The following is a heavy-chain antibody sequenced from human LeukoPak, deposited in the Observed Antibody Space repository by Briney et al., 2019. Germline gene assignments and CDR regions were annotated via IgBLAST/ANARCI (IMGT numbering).Heavy chain of an antibody. CDR2: IKQDGSEK. Sequence: GGSLRLSCAASGFTFSSYWMSWVRQAPGKGLEWVANIKQDGSEKYYVDSVKGRFTISRDNAKNSLYLQMNSLRAEDTAVYYCARDKYDFWSGYPLGPYFDYWGQGTLVTVSS. D-gene: IGHD3-3*01. V-gene: IGHV3-7*01. J-gene: IGHJ4*02. CDR3: ARDKYDFWSGYPLGPYFDY. CDR1: GFTFSSYW.